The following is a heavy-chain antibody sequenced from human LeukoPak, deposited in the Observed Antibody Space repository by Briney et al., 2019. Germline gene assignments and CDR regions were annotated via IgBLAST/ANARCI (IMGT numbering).Heavy chain of an antibody. CDR2: IYYSGST. Sequence: PSETLSLTCTVSGGSISSSSYYWGWIRQPPGKGLEWNGSIYYSGSTYYNPSLKSRVTISVDTSKNQFSLKLSSVTAADTAVYYCARQLYSGWCGGWFDPWGQGTLVTVSS. CDR1: GGSISSSSYY. V-gene: IGHV4-39*01. J-gene: IGHJ5*02. CDR3: ARQLYSGWCGGWFDP. D-gene: IGHD6-19*01.